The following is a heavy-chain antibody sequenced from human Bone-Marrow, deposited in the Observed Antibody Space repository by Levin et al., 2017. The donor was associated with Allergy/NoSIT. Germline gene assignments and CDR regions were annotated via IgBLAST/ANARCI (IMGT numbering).Heavy chain of an antibody. J-gene: IGHJ4*02. CDR3: AKDQEDYYDSSGYYSYFDY. D-gene: IGHD3-22*01. Sequence: GESLKISCAASGFTFSSYGMHWVRQAPGKGLEWVAVISYDGSNKYYADSVKGRFTISRDNSKNTLYLQMNSLRAEDTAVYYCAKDQEDYYDSSGYYSYFDYWGQGTLVTVSS. CDR2: ISYDGSNK. CDR1: GFTFSSYG. V-gene: IGHV3-30*18.